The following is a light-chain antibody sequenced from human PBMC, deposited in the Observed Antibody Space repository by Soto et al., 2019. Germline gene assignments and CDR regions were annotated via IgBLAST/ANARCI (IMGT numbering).Light chain of an antibody. J-gene: IGLJ2*01. CDR2: EVN. CDR3: CSYTSSTTPL. V-gene: IGLV2-14*01. Sequence: QSALTQPASLSGSPGQSITISCTGTSSDIGAYDYVSWFQQHPGKAPKLMISEVNNRPSGVSNRFSGSKSGNTASLTISGLQAEDEADYYCCSYTSSTTPLFGGGTQLTVL. CDR1: SSDIGAYDY.